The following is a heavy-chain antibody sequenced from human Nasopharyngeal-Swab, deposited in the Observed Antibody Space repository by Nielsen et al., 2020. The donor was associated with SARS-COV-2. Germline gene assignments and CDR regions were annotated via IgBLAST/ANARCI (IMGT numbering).Heavy chain of an antibody. Sequence: GGSLRLSCAASGFTFSSYWMSWVRQAPGKGLEWVANIKQDGSEKYYVDSVKGRFTISRDNAKNSLYLQMNSLGAEDTAVYYCARGRWMVTATPENYGMDVWGQGTTVTVSS. CDR2: IKQDGSEK. J-gene: IGHJ6*02. D-gene: IGHD2-21*02. CDR3: ARGRWMVTATPENYGMDV. V-gene: IGHV3-7*01. CDR1: GFTFSSYW.